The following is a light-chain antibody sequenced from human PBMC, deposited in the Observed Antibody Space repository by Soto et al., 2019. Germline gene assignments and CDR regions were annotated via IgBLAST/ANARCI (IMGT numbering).Light chain of an antibody. CDR1: QAIGND. Sequence: DIQMTQSPSSLSAAVGDRVTITCRASQAIGNDLNWYQRRPGKAPNLLIFDASTLQTGVPSRFSGSGSGTHFTLTINGLQPEDSSIYYCQQSYTTPWTFGQGTKV. CDR3: QQSYTTPWT. CDR2: DAS. V-gene: IGKV1-39*01. J-gene: IGKJ1*01.